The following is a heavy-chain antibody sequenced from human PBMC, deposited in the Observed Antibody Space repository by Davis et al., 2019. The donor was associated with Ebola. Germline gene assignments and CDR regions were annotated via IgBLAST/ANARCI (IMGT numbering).Heavy chain of an antibody. CDR2: ISSKANSYAT. J-gene: IGHJ4*02. CDR1: YSISPSA. Sequence: YSISPSAMHPVRQASGHGHAWVGRISSKANSYATAYAASVKGRFTISRDDSKNTAYLQMNSLKTEDTAVYYCTTTTTHFDYWNQGTLVTVSS. V-gene: IGHV3-73*01. D-gene: IGHD1-26*01. CDR3: TTTTTHFDY.